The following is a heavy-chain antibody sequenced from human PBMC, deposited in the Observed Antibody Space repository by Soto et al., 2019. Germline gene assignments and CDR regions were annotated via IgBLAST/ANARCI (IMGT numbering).Heavy chain of an antibody. D-gene: IGHD3-9*01. CDR2: ISGSGGST. CDR3: AKEGRGGYDILTGYYTPYYYYGMDV. Sequence: GGSLRLSCAASGFTFSSYAMSWVRQAPGKGLEWVSAISGSGGSTYYADSVKGRFTISRDNSKNTLYLQMNSLRAEDTAVYYCAKEGRGGYDILTGYYTPYYYYGMDVWGQGTTVTVSS. CDR1: GFTFSSYA. V-gene: IGHV3-23*01. J-gene: IGHJ6*02.